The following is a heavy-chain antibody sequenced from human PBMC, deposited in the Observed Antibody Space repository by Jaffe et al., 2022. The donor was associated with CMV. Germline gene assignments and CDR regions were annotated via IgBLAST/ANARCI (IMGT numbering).Heavy chain of an antibody. D-gene: IGHD1-7*01. V-gene: IGHV3-48*03. Sequence: EVQLVESGGGLVQPGGSLRLSCAASGFTFSSYEMNWVRQAPGKGLEWVSYISSSGSTIYYADSVKGRFTISRDNAKNSLYLQMNSLRAEDTAVYYCARGPTGTTNQDAFDIWGQGTMVTVSS. CDR1: GFTFSSYE. CDR3: ARGPTGTTNQDAFDI. CDR2: ISSSGSTI. J-gene: IGHJ3*02.